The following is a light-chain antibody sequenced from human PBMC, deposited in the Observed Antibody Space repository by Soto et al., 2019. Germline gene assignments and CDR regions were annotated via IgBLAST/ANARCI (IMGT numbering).Light chain of an antibody. Sequence: EIVLTQSPATLSLSPGDRATLSCRASQSVSNFLAWYQQKPGQAPRLLIYDASNRATGIPARFSGGGSGTDFTLTISSLEPEDFAVYYCQQRSNWPPITFGQGTRLEI. CDR2: DAS. J-gene: IGKJ5*01. CDR3: QQRSNWPPIT. V-gene: IGKV3-11*01. CDR1: QSVSNF.